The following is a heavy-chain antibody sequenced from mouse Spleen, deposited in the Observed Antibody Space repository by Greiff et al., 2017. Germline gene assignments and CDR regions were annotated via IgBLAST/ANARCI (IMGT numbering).Heavy chain of an antibody. D-gene: IGHD2-10*01. CDR3: ARNPPYYGNYGLDY. J-gene: IGHJ2*01. CDR1: GFSLTSYG. V-gene: IGHV2-2*01. Sequence: VQVVESGPGLVQPSQSLSITCTVSGFSLTSYGVHWVRQSPGKGLEWLGVIWSGGSTDYNAAFISRLSISKDNSKSQVFFKMNSLQADDTAIYYCARNPPYYGNYGLDYWGQGTTLTVSS. CDR2: IWSGGST.